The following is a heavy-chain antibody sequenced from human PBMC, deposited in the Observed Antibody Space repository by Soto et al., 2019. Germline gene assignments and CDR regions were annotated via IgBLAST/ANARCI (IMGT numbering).Heavy chain of an antibody. CDR2: ISAYNGNT. Sequence: GASVKVSCKASGYTFTIYGISWVRQAPGQRLEWMGWISAYNGNTNYAQKLQGRVTMTTDTSTSTAYMELRSLRSDDTAVYYCARAMYYDYVWGSYRPGNIRWFDPWGQGTLVTVSS. D-gene: IGHD3-16*02. J-gene: IGHJ5*01. CDR3: ARAMYYDYVWGSYRPGNIRWFDP. CDR1: GYTFTIYG. V-gene: IGHV1-18*01.